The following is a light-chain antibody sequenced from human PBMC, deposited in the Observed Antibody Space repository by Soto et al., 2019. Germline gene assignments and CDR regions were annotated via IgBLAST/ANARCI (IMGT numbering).Light chain of an antibody. Sequence: EIVLTQSPATLSSSPGERATLACRASQTVSNKLAWYQHKPGQAPRLLIYDTSNRATGIPARFSGSGSGTDFTLTISSLEPEDFAVYYCQQRSSWPPTFGQGTRLEIK. V-gene: IGKV3-11*01. J-gene: IGKJ5*01. CDR1: QTVSNK. CDR3: QQRSSWPPT. CDR2: DTS.